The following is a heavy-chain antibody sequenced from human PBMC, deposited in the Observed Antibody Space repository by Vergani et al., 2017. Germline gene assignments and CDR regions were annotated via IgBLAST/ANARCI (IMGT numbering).Heavy chain of an antibody. CDR3: ARSPGFIAAAGTGDY. CDR1: GFTFTAHG. CDR2: ISSSSSTI. J-gene: IGHJ4*02. Sequence: EVQLLESGGGSAQPGESLRLSCVASGFTFTAHGLNWVRQAPGKGLEWVSYISSSSSTIYYADSVKGRFTISRDNAKNSLYLQMNSLRAEDTAVFYCARSPGFIAAAGTGDYWGQGTLVTVSS. V-gene: IGHV3-48*01. D-gene: IGHD6-13*01.